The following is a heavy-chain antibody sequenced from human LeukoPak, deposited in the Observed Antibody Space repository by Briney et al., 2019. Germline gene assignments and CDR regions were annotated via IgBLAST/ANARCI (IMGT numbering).Heavy chain of an antibody. CDR1: GGTFSSYA. Sequence: ASVKVSCKASGGTFSSYAISWVRQAPGQGLEWMGGIIPIFGTANYAQKFQGRVTITADKSTSTAYMELSSLRSEDTAVYYCARGRGVVVAAHPLFYYYYYMDVWGKGTTVTISS. CDR2: IIPIFGTA. D-gene: IGHD2-15*01. CDR3: ARGRGVVVAAHPLFYYYYYMDV. J-gene: IGHJ6*03. V-gene: IGHV1-69*06.